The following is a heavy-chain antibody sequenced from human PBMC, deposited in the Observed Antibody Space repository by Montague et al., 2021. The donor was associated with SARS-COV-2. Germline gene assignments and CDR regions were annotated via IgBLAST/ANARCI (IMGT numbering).Heavy chain of an antibody. Sequence: SLRLSCAASGFTFSTYYMQWVRQAPGKGLEWVAIMSYYGSSRYHVDSVKGRFTISRDNSRNTLYLQMDSLRSGDTAVYYCARDNMGSIDYWGQGTLVTVSS. J-gene: IGHJ4*02. CDR1: GFTFSTYY. V-gene: IGHV3-30*04. D-gene: IGHD1-26*01. CDR3: ARDNMGSIDY. CDR2: MSYYGSSR.